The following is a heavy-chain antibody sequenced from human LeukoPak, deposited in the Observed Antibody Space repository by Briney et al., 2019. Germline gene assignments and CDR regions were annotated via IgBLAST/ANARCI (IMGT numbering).Heavy chain of an antibody. J-gene: IGHJ6*02. Sequence: SETLSLTCAVSGGSISSSNWWSWVRQPPGKGLEWIGEIYHSGSTNYNPSLKSRVTISVDTSKNQFSLKLNSVTAADTAVYCCARDRITMVRGALRYYGMDVWGQGTTVTVSS. CDR2: IYHSGST. CDR3: ARDRITMVRGALRYYGMDV. D-gene: IGHD3-10*01. CDR1: GGSISSSNW. V-gene: IGHV4-4*01.